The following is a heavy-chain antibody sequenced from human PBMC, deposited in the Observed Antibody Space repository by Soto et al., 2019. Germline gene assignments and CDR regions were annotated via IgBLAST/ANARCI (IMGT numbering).Heavy chain of an antibody. CDR3: AHTKGITIFGVVIIPKHSNWFDP. CDR1: GFSLSTSGVG. J-gene: IGHJ5*02. Sequence: QITLKESGPTLVKPTQTLTLTCTFSGFSLSTSGVGVGWIRQPPGKALEWLALIYWNDDKRYSPSLKSRLTITKDTSKNQEVLTMTNMDPVDTATYYCAHTKGITIFGVVIIPKHSNWFDPWGQGTLVTVSS. CDR2: IYWNDDK. D-gene: IGHD3-3*01. V-gene: IGHV2-5*01.